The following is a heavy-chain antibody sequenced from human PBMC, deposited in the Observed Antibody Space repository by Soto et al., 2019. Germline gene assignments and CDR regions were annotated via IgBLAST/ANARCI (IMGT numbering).Heavy chain of an antibody. CDR2: IYYSGST. CDR3: ARWNRVAGTPFDY. CDR1: GGSISSYY. V-gene: IGHV4-59*01. J-gene: IGHJ4*02. D-gene: IGHD6-19*01. Sequence: TSETLSLTCTVSGGSISSYYWSWIRQPPGKGLEWIGYIYYSGSTNYNPSLKSRVTISVDTSKNQFSLKLSSVTAADTAVYYCARWNRVAGTPFDYWGQGTLVTVSS.